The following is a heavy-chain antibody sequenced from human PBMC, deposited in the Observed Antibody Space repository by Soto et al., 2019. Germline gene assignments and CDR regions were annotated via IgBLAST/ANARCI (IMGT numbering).Heavy chain of an antibody. CDR2: INAGNGNT. Sequence: GASVKVSCKASGYTFTSYAMHWVRQAPGQRLGWMGWINAGNGNTKYSQKFQGRVTITRDTSASTAYMELSSLRSEDTAVYYCARDTRVTAAAGHNWFDPWGQGTLVTVSS. D-gene: IGHD6-13*01. CDR1: GYTFTSYA. CDR3: ARDTRVTAAAGHNWFDP. J-gene: IGHJ5*02. V-gene: IGHV1-3*01.